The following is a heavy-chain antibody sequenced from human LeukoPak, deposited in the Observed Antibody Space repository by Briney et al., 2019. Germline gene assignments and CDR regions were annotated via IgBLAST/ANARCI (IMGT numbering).Heavy chain of an antibody. V-gene: IGHV4-34*01. J-gene: IGHJ6*02. CDR2: INHSGST. Sequence: SETLSLTCAVYGGSFSGYYWSWLRQPPGKGLEWLGEINHSGSTNYNPSLKSRVTISVDTSKNQFSLKLSSVTAADTAVYYCARGKGGYYYYYGMDVWGQGTTVTVPS. CDR3: ARGKGGYYYYYGMDV. CDR1: GGSFSGYY.